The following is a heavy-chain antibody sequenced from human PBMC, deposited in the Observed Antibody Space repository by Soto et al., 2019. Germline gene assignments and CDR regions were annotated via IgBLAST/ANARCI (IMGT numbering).Heavy chain of an antibody. J-gene: IGHJ4*02. CDR2: IYNSVST. V-gene: IGHV4-59*01. Sequence: QVQLQESGPGLVKPSETLSLTCSVSGGSMSNYYWSWIRQPPGKGLEWIGYIYNSVSTNYNPSLKSQVTISGDTSKSQFSLKVSSVTAADTAVYYCARDSGAAYFDYWGQGILVTVSS. CDR3: ARDSGAAYFDY. CDR1: GGSMSNYY. D-gene: IGHD1-26*01.